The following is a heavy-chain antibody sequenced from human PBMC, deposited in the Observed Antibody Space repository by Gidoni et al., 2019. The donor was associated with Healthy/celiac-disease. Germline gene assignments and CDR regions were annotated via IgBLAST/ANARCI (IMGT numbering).Heavy chain of an antibody. J-gene: IGHJ3*02. CDR2: IYYSGST. D-gene: IGHD3-10*01. CDR1: GGSISSGGYY. CDR3: ARPTMVRGVLDAFDI. V-gene: IGHV4-31*03. Sequence: QVQLQESGPGLVKPSQTLSLTCTVSGGSISSGGYYWSWIRQHPGKGLEWIGYIYYSGSTYYNPSLKSRVTISVDTSKNQFSLKLSSVTAADTAVYYCARPTMVRGVLDAFDIWGQGTMVTVSS.